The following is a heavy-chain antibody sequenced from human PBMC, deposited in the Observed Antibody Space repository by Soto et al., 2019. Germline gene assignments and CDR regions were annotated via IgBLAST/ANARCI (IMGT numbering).Heavy chain of an antibody. CDR2: ISAYDGKT. CDR1: GYTFNTYG. V-gene: IGHV1-18*01. Sequence: GASVKVSCKTSGYTFNTYGINWVRQAPGQGLELMGWISAYDGKTTYAEKFQGRVTLTTDTSTSTAYMELRSLRVEDSAIYYCAKDAVSGDGVWLAHDWGQGTVVTVSS. J-gene: IGHJ4*02. CDR3: AKDAVSGDGVWLAHD. D-gene: IGHD4-17*01.